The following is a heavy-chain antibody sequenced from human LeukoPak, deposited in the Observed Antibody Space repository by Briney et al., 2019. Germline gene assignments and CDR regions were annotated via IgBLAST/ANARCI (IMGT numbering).Heavy chain of an antibody. CDR3: AKDESRYYYGSGSLPDY. Sequence: PGGSLRLSCAASGFTFSSYGMHWVRQAPGKGLEWVAFIRYDGSNKYYADSVKGRFTISRDNSKNTLYLQMNSLRAEDTAVYYCAKDESRYYYGSGSLPDYWGQGTLVTVSS. V-gene: IGHV3-30*02. D-gene: IGHD3-10*01. CDR1: GFTFSSYG. CDR2: IRYDGSNK. J-gene: IGHJ4*02.